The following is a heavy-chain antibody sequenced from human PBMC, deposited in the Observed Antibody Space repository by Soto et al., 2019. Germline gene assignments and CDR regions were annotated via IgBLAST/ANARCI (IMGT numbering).Heavy chain of an antibody. D-gene: IGHD3-16*01. CDR3: ARADPDASVGY. V-gene: IGHV4-59*11. CDR2: ISYSGST. J-gene: IGHJ4*02. CDR1: GASMSSHY. Sequence: SETLSLTCTVSGASMSSHYWTWLRQSPGKGLEWIGYISYSGSTYYNPSHKSRVTISADTSRNQFSLKLSAVISADTAVYYCARADPDASVGYWGQGTLVTVSS.